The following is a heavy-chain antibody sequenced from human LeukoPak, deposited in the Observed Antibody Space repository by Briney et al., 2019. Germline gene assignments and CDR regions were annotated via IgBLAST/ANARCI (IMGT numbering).Heavy chain of an antibody. CDR2: INPNSGGT. CDR1: GYTFTGYY. D-gene: IGHD2-2*01. J-gene: IGHJ5*02. Sequence: ASVKVSCKASGYTFTGYYMHWGRQAPGQGLEWMGWINPNSGGTNYAQKFPGRVTMTRATSISTAYMELSRLRSDDTAVSYCARGWEYQLLLRGRGWFDPWGQGTLVTVSS. V-gene: IGHV1-2*02. CDR3: ARGWEYQLLLRGRGWFDP.